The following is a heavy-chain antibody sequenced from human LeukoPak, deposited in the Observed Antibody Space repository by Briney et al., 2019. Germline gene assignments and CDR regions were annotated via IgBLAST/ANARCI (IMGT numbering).Heavy chain of an antibody. V-gene: IGHV4-59*08. CDR2: IYHSGST. CDR3: ASATLRCSGGSCYEMDV. J-gene: IGHJ6*04. CDR1: GGSISSYY. D-gene: IGHD2-15*01. Sequence: SETLSLTCTVSGGSISSYYWSWIRQPPGKGLEWIGSIYHSGSTYYNPSLKSRVTISVDTSKNQFSLKLSSVTAADTAVYCCASATLRCSGGSCYEMDVWGKGTTVTVSS.